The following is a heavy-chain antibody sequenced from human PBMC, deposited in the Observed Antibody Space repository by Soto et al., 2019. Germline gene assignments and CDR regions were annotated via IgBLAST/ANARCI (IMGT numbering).Heavy chain of an antibody. J-gene: IGHJ4*02. CDR2: ISYDGSNK. Sequence: GGSLRLSCAASGFTFSSYAMHWVRQAPGKGLEWVAVISYDGSNKYYADSVKGRFTISRDNSKNTLYLQMNSLGAEDTAVYYCARALDFWSGYFDYWGQGTLVTVSS. D-gene: IGHD3-3*01. V-gene: IGHV3-30-3*01. CDR1: GFTFSSYA. CDR3: ARALDFWSGYFDY.